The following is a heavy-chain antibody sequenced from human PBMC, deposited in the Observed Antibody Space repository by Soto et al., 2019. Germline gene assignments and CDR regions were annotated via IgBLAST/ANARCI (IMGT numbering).Heavy chain of an antibody. V-gene: IGHV3-30*18. CDR2: ISYDGSNK. Sequence: PGGSLRLSCAASGFTFSSYGMHWVRQAPGKGLEWVAVISYDGSNKYYADSVKGRFTISRDNSKNTLYLQMNSLRAEDTAVYYCAKLGVGSGYYFDYWGQGTLVTVSS. J-gene: IGHJ4*02. CDR3: AKLGVGSGYYFDY. D-gene: IGHD6-19*01. CDR1: GFTFSSYG.